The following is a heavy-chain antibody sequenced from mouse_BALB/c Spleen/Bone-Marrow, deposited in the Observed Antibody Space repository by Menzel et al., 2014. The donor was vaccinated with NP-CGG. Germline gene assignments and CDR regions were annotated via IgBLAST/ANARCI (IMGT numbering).Heavy chain of an antibody. Sequence: QVQLQQSGAELVKPGASVKLSCKASGYTFTSYYMYWVKQRPGQGLEWIGEINPSNGGTNFNEKFKSKATLTVDKSTSTAYKQLSSLTAEDSAVYYCTRGRRDAMDYWGQGTSVTVSS. CDR2: INPSNGGT. J-gene: IGHJ4*01. V-gene: IGHV1S81*02. CDR1: GYTFTSYY. CDR3: TRGRRDAMDY.